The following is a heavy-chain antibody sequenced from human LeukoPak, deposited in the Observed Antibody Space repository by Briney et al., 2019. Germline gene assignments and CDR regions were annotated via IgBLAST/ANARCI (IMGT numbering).Heavy chain of an antibody. CDR1: GGTFSSYA. V-gene: IGHV1-69*04. CDR3: ARDLRSGLSELDY. D-gene: IGHD1-14*01. CDR2: IIPILGIP. J-gene: IGHJ4*02. Sequence: SVKVSCKASGGTFSSYAITWVRQAPGQGLEWMGRIIPILGIPNYAQKLQGRVTMTTDTSTSTAYMELRSLRSDDTAVYYCARDLRSGLSELDYWGQGTLVTVSS.